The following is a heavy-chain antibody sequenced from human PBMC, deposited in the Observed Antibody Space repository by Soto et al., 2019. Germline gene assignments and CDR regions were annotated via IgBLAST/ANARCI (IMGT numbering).Heavy chain of an antibody. CDR3: ARRHSSSWAPYYYYCYGMDV. CDR2: INHSGRT. Sequence: SQTLSRPWAVYAGYFSGYYWRWIRQPQEKRLEWIGEINHSGRTNYTPSLKSRVTISVDTSKNQSSLKLSSVTAADTAVYYCARRHSSSWAPYYYYCYGMDVWGQGTTVTVSS. J-gene: IGHJ6*02. V-gene: IGHV4-34*01. D-gene: IGHD6-13*01. CDR1: AGYFSGYY.